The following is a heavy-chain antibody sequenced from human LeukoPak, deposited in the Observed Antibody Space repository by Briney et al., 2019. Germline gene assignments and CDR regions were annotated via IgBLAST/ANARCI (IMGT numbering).Heavy chain of an antibody. V-gene: IGHV3-74*01. J-gene: IGHJ6*02. CDR2: IESDGTST. CDR1: GFTFGNYW. D-gene: IGHD5-18*01. CDR3: ARDEKKRGYSYGYYSHYYYGMDV. Sequence: GGSLRLSCAASGFTFGNYWMHWVRQAPGKGLVWVSRIESDGTSTRYTDSVKGRFTISRDNAENTLYLQMNSLRAEDTAVYYCARDEKKRGYSYGYYSHYYYGMDVWGQGTTVTVSS.